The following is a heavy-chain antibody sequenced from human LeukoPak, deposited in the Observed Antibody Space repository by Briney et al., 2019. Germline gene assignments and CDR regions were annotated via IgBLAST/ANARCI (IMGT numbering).Heavy chain of an antibody. D-gene: IGHD5-12*01. V-gene: IGHV1-69*01. Sequence: SVKVSYKASGGTFSSYAINWVRQAPGQGLEWMGGIIPIFGTANYAQKFQGRVTITADESTSTAYMELSSLRSEDTAVYYCAREPGYRGYENWGQGTLVTVSS. J-gene: IGHJ4*02. CDR2: IIPIFGTA. CDR1: GGTFSSYA. CDR3: AREPGYRGYEN.